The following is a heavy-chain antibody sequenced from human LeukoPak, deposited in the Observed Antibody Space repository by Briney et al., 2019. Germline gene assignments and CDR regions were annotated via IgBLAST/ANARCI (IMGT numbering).Heavy chain of an antibody. D-gene: IGHD2-2*01. V-gene: IGHV3-74*01. CDR1: GFTFSSYW. CDR2: ISPDGSDT. J-gene: IGHJ4*02. Sequence: GGSLRLSCAASGFTFSSYWMHWVRHAPGKGLVWVSRISPDGSDTSYADSVKGRFTISRDSAKNTVFLQMNSLRAEDTALYYCGKTSTSCCDYWGQGTLVTVSS. CDR3: GKTSTSCCDY.